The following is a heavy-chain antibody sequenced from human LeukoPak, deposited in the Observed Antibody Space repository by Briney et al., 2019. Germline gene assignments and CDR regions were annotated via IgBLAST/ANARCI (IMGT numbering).Heavy chain of an antibody. J-gene: IGHJ4*02. V-gene: IGHV3-7*01. CDR3: ARLGMGYYFDY. Sequence: GGSPRLSCAASGFTFSSYWMSWVRQAPGKGLEWVANIKQDGSEKYYVDSVKGRFTISRDNAKNSLYLQMNSLRAEDTAVYYCARLGMGYYFDYWGQGTLVTVSS. CDR1: GFTFSSYW. CDR2: IKQDGSEK. D-gene: IGHD3-16*01.